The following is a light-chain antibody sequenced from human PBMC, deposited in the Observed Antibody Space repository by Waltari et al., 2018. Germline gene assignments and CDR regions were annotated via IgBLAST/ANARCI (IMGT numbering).Light chain of an antibody. CDR2: DAS. Sequence: EIVLTQSPATLSLSPGERATLSCRASQSVRSYLAWYQQKPGQAPRLLIYDASNRATGIPVRFSGSGSGTDFTLTISSLEPEDFAVYYCQQRSNWPPFTFGPGTKVDIK. CDR1: QSVRSY. V-gene: IGKV3-11*01. J-gene: IGKJ3*01. CDR3: QQRSNWPPFT.